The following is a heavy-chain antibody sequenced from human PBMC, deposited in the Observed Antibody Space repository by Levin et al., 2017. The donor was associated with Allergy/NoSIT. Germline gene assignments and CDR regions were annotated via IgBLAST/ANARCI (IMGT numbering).Heavy chain of an antibody. CDR2: IGTSVSYS. CDR1: GFTFSSSG. CDR3: AKTGPYYFES. J-gene: IGHJ4*02. V-gene: IGHV3-23*01. Sequence: SCTASGFTFSSSGMTWVRQAPGKGLECVSAIGTSVSYSFYTASVEGRFTISRDNSKNMLFLQMNSLRAEDTAVYYCAKTGPYYFESWGQGTLVTVSS.